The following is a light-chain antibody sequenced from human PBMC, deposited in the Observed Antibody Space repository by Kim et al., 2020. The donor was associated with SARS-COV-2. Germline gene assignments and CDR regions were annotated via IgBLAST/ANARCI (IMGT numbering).Light chain of an antibody. V-gene: IGLV7-46*01. CDR3: LHSYAGVRV. Sequence: QAVVTQEPSLTVSPGGTVTLTCGSSTGAVTYGGDYPFWFQQKPGQVPMSLIYDTSNKQSWTTARFSSFLFGGTAALTLSNAQPEDEADYYCLHSYAGVRVFGGGTQLTVL. CDR1: TGAVTYGGDY. CDR2: DTS. J-gene: IGLJ3*02.